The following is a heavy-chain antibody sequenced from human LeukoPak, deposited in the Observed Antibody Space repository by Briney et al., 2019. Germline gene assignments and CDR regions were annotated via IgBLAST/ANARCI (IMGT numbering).Heavy chain of an antibody. Sequence: PSETLSLTCTVSGGSISSGGYYWMNWVRQAPGKGLVWVSRIASDGSSTTYADSVKGRFSISRDNAKNTLYLQMNSLRVEDTAVYYCARGRPHGNDYWGQGTLVTVSS. D-gene: IGHD4-23*01. CDR2: IASDGSST. CDR1: GGSISSGGYYW. J-gene: IGHJ4*02. V-gene: IGHV3-74*01. CDR3: ARGRPHGNDY.